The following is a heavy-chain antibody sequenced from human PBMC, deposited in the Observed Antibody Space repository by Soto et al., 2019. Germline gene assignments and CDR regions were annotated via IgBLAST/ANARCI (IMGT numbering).Heavy chain of an antibody. CDR2: IIVTGIIT. J-gene: IGHJ4*02. CDR1: GFTFATYA. D-gene: IGHD1-1*01. CDR3: ARDIDTSSWTGCDF. Sequence: GGLLRLPCAAFGFTFATYAMSWVRQAPGKGLEWVSAIIVTGIITHYADSVKGRATLSRDNPAKTLSLEMSSLTAEDTAGNSFARDIDTSSWTGCDFWAKGTLVTAS. V-gene: IGHV3-23*01.